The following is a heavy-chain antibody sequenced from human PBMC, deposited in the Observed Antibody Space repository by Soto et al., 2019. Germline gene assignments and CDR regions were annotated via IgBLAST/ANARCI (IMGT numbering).Heavy chain of an antibody. D-gene: IGHD6-6*01. CDR2: IYPGDSDT. CDR3: AIKSIAARGAFHI. CDR1: GYSFTSSW. J-gene: IGHJ3*02. Sequence: ESLKISCTGSGYSFTSSWIGSVRQMPGKGLEWMGIIYPGDSDTSYSPSFQGQVTISADKSISTAYLQWSSLKASDTAMYYCAIKSIAARGAFHIWGQGTMVTVSS. V-gene: IGHV5-51*01.